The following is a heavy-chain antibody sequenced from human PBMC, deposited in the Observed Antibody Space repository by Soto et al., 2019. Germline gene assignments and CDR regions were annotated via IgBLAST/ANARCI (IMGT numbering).Heavy chain of an antibody. CDR3: ASSLAAASRRYYGMDV. V-gene: IGHV3-33*01. CDR1: GFTFSSYG. CDR2: IWYDGSNK. D-gene: IGHD6-13*01. J-gene: IGHJ6*02. Sequence: QVQLVESGGGVVQPGRSLRLSCAASGFTFSSYGMHWVHQAPGKGLEWVAVIWYDGSNKYYADSVKGRFTISRDNSKNTLYLQMNSLRAEDTAVYYCASSLAAASRRYYGMDVGGQGTTVTVSS.